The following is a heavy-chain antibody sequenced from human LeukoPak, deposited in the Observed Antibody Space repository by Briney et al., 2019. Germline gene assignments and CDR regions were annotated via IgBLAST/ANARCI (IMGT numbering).Heavy chain of an antibody. CDR3: AREHGYSSGWSPSDY. D-gene: IGHD6-19*01. CDR1: GFTFDDYG. CDR2: INWNGGST. V-gene: IGHV3-20*04. Sequence: GGSLRLSCAASGFTFDDYGMSWVRQAPGKGLEWVSGINWNGGSTGYADSVKGRFTISRDNAKNSLYLQMNSLRAEDTALYYCAREHGYSSGWSPSDYWGQGTLVTVS. J-gene: IGHJ4*02.